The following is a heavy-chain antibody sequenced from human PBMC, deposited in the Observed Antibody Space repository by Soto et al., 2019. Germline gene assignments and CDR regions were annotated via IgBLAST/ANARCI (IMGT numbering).Heavy chain of an antibody. CDR1: GYTFTGYY. CDR2: INPNSGGT. V-gene: IGHV1-2*04. Sequence: QVQLVQSGAEVKKPGASVKVSCKASGYTFTGYYMHWVRQAPGQGLEWMGWINPNSGGTNYAQKFQGWVTMTRDTSISTAYMELSRLRSDDTPVYYCAREDDILTGLFDYWGQGTLVTVSS. D-gene: IGHD3-9*01. J-gene: IGHJ4*02. CDR3: AREDDILTGLFDY.